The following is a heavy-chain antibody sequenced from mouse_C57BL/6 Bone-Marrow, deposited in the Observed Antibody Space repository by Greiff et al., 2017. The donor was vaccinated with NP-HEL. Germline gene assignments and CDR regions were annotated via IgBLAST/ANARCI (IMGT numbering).Heavy chain of an antibody. V-gene: IGHV1-63*01. D-gene: IGHD1-1*01. Sequence: QVQLQQSGAELVRPGTSVKMSCKASGYTFTNYWIGWAKQRPGHGLEWIGDIYPGGGYTNYNEKFKGKATLTADKSSSTAYMQVSSLTSEDSAIYYCARREELPYYFDYGGQGTTLTVSS. J-gene: IGHJ2*01. CDR3: ARREELPYYFDY. CDR1: GYTFTNYW. CDR2: IYPGGGYT.